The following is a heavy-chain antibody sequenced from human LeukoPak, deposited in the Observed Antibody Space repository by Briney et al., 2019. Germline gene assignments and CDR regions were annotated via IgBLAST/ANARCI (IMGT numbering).Heavy chain of an antibody. D-gene: IGHD4-17*01. CDR3: ARGQRTSVTLYYFDF. CDR1: GFSVSENY. CDR2: LFGGGDT. J-gene: IGHJ4*02. V-gene: IGHV3-66*01. Sequence: PGGSLRLSCAVSGFSVSENYMTWVRQAPGKGLEWVSVLFGGGDTYYGDSVKGRFAISRDNSKNTVYPQMKSLRAEDTAFYYCARGQRTSVTLYYFDFWGQGTLVSVSS.